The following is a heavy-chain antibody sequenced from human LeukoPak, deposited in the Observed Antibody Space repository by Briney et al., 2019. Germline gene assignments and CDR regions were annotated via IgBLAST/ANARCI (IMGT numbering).Heavy chain of an antibody. J-gene: IGHJ4*02. D-gene: IGHD5-18*01. CDR2: ISAYNGNT. CDR3: ARNTAMEFVFDY. V-gene: IGHV1-18*01. Sequence: ASVRVSCKASGYTFTSYGISWVRQAPGQGLEWMGWISAYNGNTNYAQKLQGRVTMTTDTSTSTAYMELRSLRSDDTAVYYCARNTAMEFVFDYWGQGTLVTVSS. CDR1: GYTFTSYG.